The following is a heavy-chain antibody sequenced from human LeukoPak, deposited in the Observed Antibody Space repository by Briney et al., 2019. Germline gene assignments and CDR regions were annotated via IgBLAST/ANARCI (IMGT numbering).Heavy chain of an antibody. D-gene: IGHD5-18*01. CDR1: GYTFTSYY. CDR2: INPSGGST. J-gene: IGHJ4*02. V-gene: IGHV1-46*01. Sequence: ASVKVSCKASGYTFTSYYMHWVRQAPGQGLEWMGIINPSGGSTSYAQKFQGRVTMTRDTSTSTVYMELSSLRSEDTAVYYCARAPFWLELASYVGLGWVYWGQGTLVTVSS. CDR3: ARAPFWLELASYVGLGWVY.